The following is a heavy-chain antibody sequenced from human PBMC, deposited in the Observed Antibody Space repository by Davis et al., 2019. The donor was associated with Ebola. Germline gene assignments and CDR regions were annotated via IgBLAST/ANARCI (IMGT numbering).Heavy chain of an antibody. V-gene: IGHV3-9*01. D-gene: IGHD1/OR15-1a*01. CDR3: ARALTTGTTPYYFDY. J-gene: IGHJ4*02. Sequence: SLKISCAASGFTFDDYAMHWVRQAPGKGLEWVSGISWNSGSIGYADSVKGRFTISRDNSKNTLYLQMNSLRAEDTAVYYCARALTTGTTPYYFDYWGQGTLVTVSS. CDR1: GFTFDDYA. CDR2: ISWNSGSI.